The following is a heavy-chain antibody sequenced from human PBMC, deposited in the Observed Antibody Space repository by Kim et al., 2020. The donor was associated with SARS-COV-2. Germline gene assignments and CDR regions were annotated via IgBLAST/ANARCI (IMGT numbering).Heavy chain of an antibody. J-gene: IGHJ4*02. D-gene: IGHD3-9*01. Sequence: SQTLSLTCAISGDSVSSEAAAWNWIRQSPSRGLEWLGRTYYSSKWHHYYAVSVKSRLAVNVDTSKNQLSLQLNSLTPEDTAVYFCARDQRGFDGAYIDPLDCWGQGTLVTVSS. CDR1: GDSVSSEAAA. CDR2: TYYSSKWHH. V-gene: IGHV6-1*01. CDR3: ARDQRGFDGAYIDPLDC.